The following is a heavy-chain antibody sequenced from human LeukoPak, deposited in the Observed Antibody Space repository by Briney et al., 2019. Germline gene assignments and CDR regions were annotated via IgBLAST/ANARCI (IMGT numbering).Heavy chain of an antibody. V-gene: IGHV3-21*01. CDR1: GFTFSSYS. CDR2: ISSSSSYI. Sequence: PGGSLRLSCAASGFTFSSYSMNWVRQAPGKGLEWVSSISSSSSYIYYADSVKGRFTISSDNAKNSLYLQMNSLRAEDTAVYYCARDLGGVWDYWGQGTLVTVSS. J-gene: IGHJ4*02. CDR3: ARDLGGVWDY. D-gene: IGHD2-8*01.